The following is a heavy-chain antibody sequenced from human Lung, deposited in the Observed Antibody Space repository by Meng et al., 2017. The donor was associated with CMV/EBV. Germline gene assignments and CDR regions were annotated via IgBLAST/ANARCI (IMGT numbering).Heavy chain of an antibody. CDR3: ARGKRKGGNFPFFHYDMDV. D-gene: IGHD4-23*01. V-gene: IGHV3-48*03. CDR2: IGGSGASK. Sequence: GESLRLSCAASGFTFSDYEMYWVRQAPGKGLEWISYIGGSGASKYYAESVKGRFTMSRDNVDDSLYLQMNSLSPDDTATYYCARGKRKGGNFPFFHYDMDVWGQGTTVTVSS. J-gene: IGHJ6*02. CDR1: GFTFSDYE.